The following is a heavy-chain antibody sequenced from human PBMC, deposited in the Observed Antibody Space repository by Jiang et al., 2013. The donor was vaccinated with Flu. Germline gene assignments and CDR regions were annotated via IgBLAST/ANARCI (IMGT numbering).Heavy chain of an antibody. J-gene: IGHJ4*02. CDR3: AREWLGVYYFDY. CDR1: GGTFSSYA. D-gene: IGHD3-16*01. Sequence: EVKKPRSSVKVSCKASGGTFSSYAISWVRQAPGQGLEWMGRIIPILGIANYAQKFQGRVTITADKSTSTAYMELSSLRSEDTAVYYCAREWLGVYYFDYWGQGTLVTVSS. V-gene: IGHV1-69*04. CDR2: IIPILGIA.